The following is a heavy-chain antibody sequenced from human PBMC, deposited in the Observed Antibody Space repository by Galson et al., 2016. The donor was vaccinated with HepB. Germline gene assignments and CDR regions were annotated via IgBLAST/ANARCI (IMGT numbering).Heavy chain of an antibody. V-gene: IGHV3-23*01. Sequence: SLRLSCAASGFAFSDYTMNWVRQAPGTGLEWVSGISRSGDVPYYADSVKGRFRISRDNARSTVCLEMNSLRVDDSAVYYCAKVQGGYSVFWGQGMLVSVSS. CDR1: GFAFSDYT. CDR3: AKVQGGYSVF. J-gene: IGHJ4*02. CDR2: ISRSGDVP. D-gene: IGHD5/OR15-5a*01.